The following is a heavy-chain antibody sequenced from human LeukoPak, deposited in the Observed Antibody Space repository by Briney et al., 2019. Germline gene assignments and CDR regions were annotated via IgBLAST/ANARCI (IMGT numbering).Heavy chain of an antibody. CDR2: FNHSGST. V-gene: IGHV4-34*01. Sequence: SETLSLTCAVYGGSFSGYYWSWIRQPPGKGLESIGEFNHSGSTNYNPSLKSRVTISVDTSKNQFSLKLSSVTAADTAVYYCARVFRVPTNYYYYYYMDVWGKGTTVTVSS. CDR3: ARVFRVPTNYYYYYYMDV. D-gene: IGHD3-10*01. J-gene: IGHJ6*03. CDR1: GGSFSGYY.